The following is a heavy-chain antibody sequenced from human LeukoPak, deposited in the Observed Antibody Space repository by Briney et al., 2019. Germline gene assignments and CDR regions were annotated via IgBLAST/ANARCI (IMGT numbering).Heavy chain of an antibody. CDR3: ARGGWSLDY. V-gene: IGHV4-59*08. J-gene: IGHJ4*02. CDR2: IYYSGST. D-gene: IGHD3-10*01. Sequence: PWETLSLTCTVSGGSMSSYYWSWIRQPPGKGLELIGYIYYSGSTDYNSSLKSRVTISVDMSKNQFSLKLSSVTAADTAVYYCARGGWSLDYWGQGTLVTVSS. CDR1: GGSMSSYY.